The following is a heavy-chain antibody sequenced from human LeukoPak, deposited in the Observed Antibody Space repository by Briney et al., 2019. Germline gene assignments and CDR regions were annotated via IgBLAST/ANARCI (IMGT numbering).Heavy chain of an antibody. CDR2: INHSGST. V-gene: IGHV4-34*01. CDR1: SDSLSSYY. J-gene: IGHJ5*02. CDR3: ARTGSYWGSNWFDP. D-gene: IGHD2-8*02. Sequence: SETLSLTCAVHSDSLSSYYRTWIRQPPGKGLEWIGEINHSGSTNYNPSLKSRVTISEDTSKNQFSLKLSSVSAADTAVYYCARTGSYWGSNWFDPWGQGTLVTVSS.